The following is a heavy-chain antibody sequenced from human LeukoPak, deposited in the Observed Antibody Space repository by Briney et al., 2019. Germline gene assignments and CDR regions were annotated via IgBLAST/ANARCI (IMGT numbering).Heavy chain of an antibody. Sequence: KPSETLSLTCAVYGGSFSGYYWSWIRQPPGKGLEWIGEINHSGSTNYSPSLKSRVTISVDTSKNQFSLKLSSVTAADTAVYYCAREGWRYYMDVWGKGTTVTVSS. V-gene: IGHV4-34*01. J-gene: IGHJ6*03. CDR1: GGSFSGYY. CDR2: INHSGST. CDR3: AREGWRYYMDV.